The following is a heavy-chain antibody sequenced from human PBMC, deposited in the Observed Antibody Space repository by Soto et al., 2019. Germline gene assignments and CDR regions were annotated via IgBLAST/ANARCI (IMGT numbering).Heavy chain of an antibody. D-gene: IGHD3-16*01. CDR1: GYSFTSHY. Sequence: GASVKVSCKAIGYSFTSHYMHWVRQAPGQGLEWMGTIHPGGVNIGYAQKFKGRFTISRDNAKNTVFLQMNSLTAEDTAVYYCVRDNYGFDYWGQGTLVTVSS. CDR2: IHPGGVNI. V-gene: IGHV1-46*01. J-gene: IGHJ4*02. CDR3: VRDNYGFDY.